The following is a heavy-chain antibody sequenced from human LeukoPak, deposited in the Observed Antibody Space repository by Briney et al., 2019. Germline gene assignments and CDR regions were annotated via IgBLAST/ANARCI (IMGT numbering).Heavy chain of an antibody. CDR1: GGSLSSSSYY. D-gene: IGHD2-2*01. Sequence: SETLSLTCTVPGGSLSSSSYYWGWIRQPPGKGLEWIGTISYSGSTYYSPSLKGRVTISVDTSKNQFSLKLSSVTAADTAVYYCARHSRPLGYCSSTSCLYFDYWGQGTLVTVSS. CDR3: ARHSRPLGYCSSTSCLYFDY. CDR2: ISYSGST. V-gene: IGHV4-39*01. J-gene: IGHJ4*02.